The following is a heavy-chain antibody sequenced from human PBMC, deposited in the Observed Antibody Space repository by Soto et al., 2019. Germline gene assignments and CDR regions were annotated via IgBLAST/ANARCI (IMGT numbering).Heavy chain of an antibody. D-gene: IGHD6-13*01. V-gene: IGHV4-39*01. Sequence: QLQLQESGPGLVKPSETLSLTCTVSGGSISSSSYYWGWIRQPPGKGLEWIGSIYCGSTYYNPSLKGRVTISVDTSKNRFSVRLSSVSAADTAGYYCASLGSSWYVLHWGKGTLVTVSS. CDR2: IYCGST. J-gene: IGHJ4*02. CDR3: ASLGSSWYVLH. CDR1: GGSISSSSYY.